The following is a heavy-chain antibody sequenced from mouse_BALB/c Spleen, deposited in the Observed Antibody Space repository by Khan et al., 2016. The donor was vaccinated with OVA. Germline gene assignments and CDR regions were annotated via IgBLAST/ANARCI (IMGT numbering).Heavy chain of an antibody. CDR2: INPRSDYT. Sequence: QVQLQQSGAELARPGASVKMSCKASGYTFPSNTMHWVKQRPGQGLEWIGYINPRSDYTIYNQKFKDKATLTADISSTTAYMQLSSLTSDDSAVYYCARRTTGYAMDYWGQGTSGTVSS. CDR1: GYTFPSNT. V-gene: IGHV1-4*01. J-gene: IGHJ4*01. D-gene: IGHD2-12*01. CDR3: ARRTTGYAMDY.